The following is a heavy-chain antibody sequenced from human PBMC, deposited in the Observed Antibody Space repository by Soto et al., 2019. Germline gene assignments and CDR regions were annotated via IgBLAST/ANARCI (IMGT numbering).Heavy chain of an antibody. CDR1: GFIFSNFG. Sequence: QVQLVESGGGVVQPGRSLRLSCAASGFIFSNFGMHWVRQAPGKGLEWVAVIWYDGSNEYYADSVKGRFTISKDNSKNTLYLHMNSLRAEDTAVYYCARDDIPGIAVATYGMDVWGQGTTVTVSS. D-gene: IGHD6-19*01. CDR3: ARDDIPGIAVATYGMDV. J-gene: IGHJ6*02. CDR2: IWYDGSNE. V-gene: IGHV3-33*01.